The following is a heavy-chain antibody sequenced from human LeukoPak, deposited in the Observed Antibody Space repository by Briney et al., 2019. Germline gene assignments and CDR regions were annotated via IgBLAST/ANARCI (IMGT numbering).Heavy chain of an antibody. Sequence: GGSLRLSCAASGFTFSTYAMSWVRQAPGKGLELVSAISSSGGSTYYADSVKGRFTISRDNSKNTLYLQMNTLRDEDTAVYYCAKYCGYSSSWYKLGFDYWGQGTLVTVSS. V-gene: IGHV3-23*01. CDR2: ISSSGGST. CDR1: GFTFSTYA. D-gene: IGHD6-13*01. J-gene: IGHJ4*02. CDR3: AKYCGYSSSWYKLGFDY.